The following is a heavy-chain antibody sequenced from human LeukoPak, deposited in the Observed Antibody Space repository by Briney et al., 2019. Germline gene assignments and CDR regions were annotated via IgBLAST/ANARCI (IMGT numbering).Heavy chain of an antibody. CDR1: GFTFTSYA. D-gene: IGHD3-3*01. CDR3: AKESGQLDV. V-gene: IGHV3-23*01. CDR2: ISGGGSST. Sequence: PGGSLRLSCAASGFTFTSYAMSWVRQAPGKGLEWVSVISGGGSSTYYADSVKGRFTISRDNSKNTLYLQMNSLRGEDTAVYYCAKESGQLDVWGNGTTVTVSS. J-gene: IGHJ6*04.